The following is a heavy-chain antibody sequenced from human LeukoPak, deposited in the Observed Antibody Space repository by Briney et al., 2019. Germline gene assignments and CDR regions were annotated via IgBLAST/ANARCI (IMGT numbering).Heavy chain of an antibody. Sequence: GGSLRLSCAASGFTFSSYEMNWVRQAPGKGLEWVSYISSSGNIIKYADSVKGRFTISRDNTKNSLFLQMNSLRGEDTAVYYCARDLGIVKGFDYWGQGTLVTVSS. CDR2: ISSSGNII. J-gene: IGHJ4*02. CDR1: GFTFSSYE. D-gene: IGHD2-2*03. CDR3: ARDLGIVKGFDY. V-gene: IGHV3-48*03.